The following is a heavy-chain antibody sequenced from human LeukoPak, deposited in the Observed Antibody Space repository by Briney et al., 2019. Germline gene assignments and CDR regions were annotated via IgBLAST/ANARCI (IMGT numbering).Heavy chain of an antibody. Sequence: SETLSLTCAVYGGSFSGDYWSWIRQPPGKGLEWIGEINHSGSTNYSPSLKSRVTISVDTSKNQFSLKLSSVTAADTAVYYCARVPSVPYSYGRAVFDYWAREPWSPSPQ. D-gene: IGHD5-18*01. CDR1: GGSFSGDY. J-gene: IGHJ4*02. CDR3: ARVPSVPYSYGRAVFDY. CDR2: INHSGST. V-gene: IGHV4-34*01.